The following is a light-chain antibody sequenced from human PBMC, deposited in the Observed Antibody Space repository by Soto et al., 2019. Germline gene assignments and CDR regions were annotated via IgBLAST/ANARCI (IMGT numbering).Light chain of an antibody. Sequence: QSVLTQPASVSGSPGQSITISCTGTSSDVGGYNYVSWYQQHPGKAPKLMIYNVSNRPSGVSNRFSGFKSGNTASLTISGLQAEDEGHYYCSSFTSTNTVLFGGGTKVTVL. CDR3: SSFTSTNTVL. J-gene: IGLJ2*01. V-gene: IGLV2-14*01. CDR1: SSDVGGYNY. CDR2: NVS.